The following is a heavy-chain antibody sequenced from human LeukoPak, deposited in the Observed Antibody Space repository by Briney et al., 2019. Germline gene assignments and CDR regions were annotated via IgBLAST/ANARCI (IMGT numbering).Heavy chain of an antibody. CDR2: ISAYNGNT. Sequence: GASVKVSCKASGYTFTNYGISWVRQAPGQGLEWMGWISAYNGNTNYAQKLQGRFTMTTDTSRSTGYMELRSLRSDDTAVYYCARDFPYNYGSGSPSNWFDPWGQGTLVTVSS. J-gene: IGHJ5*02. CDR1: GYTFTNYG. V-gene: IGHV1-18*01. D-gene: IGHD3-10*01. CDR3: ARDFPYNYGSGSPSNWFDP.